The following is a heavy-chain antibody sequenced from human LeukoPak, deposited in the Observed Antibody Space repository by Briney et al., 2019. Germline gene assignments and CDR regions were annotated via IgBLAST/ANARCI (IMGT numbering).Heavy chain of an antibody. CDR2: ISYDGSSR. V-gene: IGHV3-30*03. CDR3: ARYRETTDY. CDR1: GFTFSSYG. J-gene: IGHJ4*02. D-gene: IGHD1-7*01. Sequence: GESLRLSCAASGFTFSSYGMHWVRQAPGKGLEWVAVISYDGSSRYCADSVKARFTISRDNSKNTLYLQMNSLRPEDTAVYYCARYRETTDYWGQGTLVTVSS.